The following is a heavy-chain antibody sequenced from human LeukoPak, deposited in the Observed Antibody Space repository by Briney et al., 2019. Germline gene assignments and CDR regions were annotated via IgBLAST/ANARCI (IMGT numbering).Heavy chain of an antibody. CDR3: AKAQMATITRDAFDI. J-gene: IGHJ3*02. D-gene: IGHD5-24*01. Sequence: GGSLRLSCAASGFTFSSYAMHWVRQAPGKGLEWVAVISYDGSNKYYADSVKGRFTISRDNSKNTLYLQMNSLRAEDTAVYYCAKAQMATITRDAFDIWGQGTMVTVSS. CDR1: GFTFSSYA. V-gene: IGHV3-30*04. CDR2: ISYDGSNK.